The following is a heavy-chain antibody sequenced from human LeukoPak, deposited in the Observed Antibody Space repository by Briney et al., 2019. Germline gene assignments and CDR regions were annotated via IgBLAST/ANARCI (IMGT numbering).Heavy chain of an antibody. CDR2: IYYSGST. CDR1: GGSISSGGYY. D-gene: IGHD3-22*01. Sequence: SETLSLTCTVSGGSISSGGYYWSWIRQHPGKGLEWIGYIYYSGSTYYNPSLKSRVTISVDTSKNQFSLKLSSVTAADTAVYYCARARYYYDSSGYCHFDYWGQGTLVTISS. V-gene: IGHV4-31*03. CDR3: ARARYYYDSSGYCHFDY. J-gene: IGHJ4*02.